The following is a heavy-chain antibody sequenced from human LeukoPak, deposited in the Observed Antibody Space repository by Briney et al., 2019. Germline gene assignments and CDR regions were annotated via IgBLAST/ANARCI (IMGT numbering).Heavy chain of an antibody. J-gene: IGHJ4*02. CDR2: ISYDGSNK. V-gene: IGHV3-30*01. D-gene: IGHD6-19*01. Sequence: SGGSLRLSCAASGFPFGSNWMGWVRQAPGKGLEWVAVISYDGSNKYYADSVKGRFTISRDNSKNTLYLQMNSLRAEDTAVYYCARDLVSSGWYSNSPGYWGQGTLVTVSS. CDR3: ARDLVSSGWYSNSPGY. CDR1: GFPFGSNW.